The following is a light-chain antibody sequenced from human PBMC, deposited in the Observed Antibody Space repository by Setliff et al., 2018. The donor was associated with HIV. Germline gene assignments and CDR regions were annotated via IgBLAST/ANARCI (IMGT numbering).Light chain of an antibody. J-gene: IGLJ1*01. CDR1: SSDFGGYNY. V-gene: IGLV2-14*03. Sequence: QSALTQPASVSGSPGQSITISCTGASSDFGGYNYVSWYEQHPGKAPKLMIYDVSKRPSGVSDRFSGSKSGNTASLTISGLQTEDEADYYCCSYTSSLTYVFGTGTKGTVL. CDR3: CSYTSSLTYV. CDR2: DVS.